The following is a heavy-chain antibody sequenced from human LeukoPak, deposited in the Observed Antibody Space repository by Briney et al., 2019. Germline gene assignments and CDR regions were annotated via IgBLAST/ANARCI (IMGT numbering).Heavy chain of an antibody. J-gene: IGHJ4*02. CDR1: GFTFSSYS. D-gene: IGHD3-10*01. Sequence: PGGSLRLSCAASGFTFSSYSMNWVRQAPGEGLEWVSYISSSSSTIYYADSVKGRFTISRDNAKNSLYLQMNSLRAEDTAVYYCARDRVDYYGSGSASFDFWGQGTLVTVSS. CDR2: ISSSSSTI. CDR3: ARDRVDYYGSGSASFDF. V-gene: IGHV3-48*01.